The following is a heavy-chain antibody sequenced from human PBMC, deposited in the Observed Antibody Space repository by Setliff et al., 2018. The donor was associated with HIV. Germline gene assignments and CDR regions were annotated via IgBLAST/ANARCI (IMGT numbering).Heavy chain of an antibody. CDR2: ITDSGST. V-gene: IGHV4-34*01. CDR3: ARGPPRWEEAISWYFDL. J-gene: IGHJ2*01. Sequence: SETLSLTCAVYGGSFSGYSWSWIRQPQGKGLEWIGEITDSGSTNYTPSLKSRVTISIDTSKNQFSLNLSSVTAADTAVYYCARGPPRWEEAISWYFDLWGHGTLVTVSS. CDR1: GGSFSGYS. D-gene: IGHD3-9*01.